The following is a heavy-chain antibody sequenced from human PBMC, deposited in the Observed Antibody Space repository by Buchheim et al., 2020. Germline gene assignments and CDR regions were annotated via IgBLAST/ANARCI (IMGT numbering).Heavy chain of an antibody. CDR3: LGYGNSWHGAY. J-gene: IGHJ4*02. Sequence: EVQLVDSGGGLVQPGGSLRLSCAASGFIFSSYWMSWVRRAPGKGLEWVANIKQDGSQKYYVDAVKGRFTISRDHAKDSVFVQMNSLRAEDTAVYYCLGYGNSWHGAYWGQGTL. CDR2: IKQDGSQK. V-gene: IGHV3-7*02. CDR1: GFIFSSYW. D-gene: IGHD6-13*01.